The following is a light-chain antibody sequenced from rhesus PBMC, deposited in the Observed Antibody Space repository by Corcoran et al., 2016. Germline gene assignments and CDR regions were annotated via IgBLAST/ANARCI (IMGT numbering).Light chain of an antibody. CDR1: SSDMGGHNY. Sequence: QAALTQPRSVSGSPGQSVTISCTGTSSDMGGHNYVSWYRHHPGTAPTLMVYEVSKRPSGVSDRLSGSKSGNTASLTVSGLQAEDEADFYCASYAGRNTFIFGGGTRLTVL. CDR2: EVS. J-gene: IGLJ1*01. V-gene: IGLV2-32*02. CDR3: ASYAGRNTFI.